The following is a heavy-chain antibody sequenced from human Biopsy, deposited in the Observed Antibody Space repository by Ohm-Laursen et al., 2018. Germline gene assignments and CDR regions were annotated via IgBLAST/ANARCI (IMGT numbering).Heavy chain of an antibody. CDR2: INQSGST. J-gene: IGHJ4*02. CDR3: GNEVYGRDY. V-gene: IGHV4-34*08. D-gene: IGHD4-17*01. Sequence: SDTPSLTCVVFGRTFSDYRWTWIRQPPGKGLEWIGQINQSGSTNYNPSLKSRVTISADASKYEFSLRLTSVTAADTAVYFCGNEVYGRDYWGLGARVTVSS. CDR1: GRTFSDYR.